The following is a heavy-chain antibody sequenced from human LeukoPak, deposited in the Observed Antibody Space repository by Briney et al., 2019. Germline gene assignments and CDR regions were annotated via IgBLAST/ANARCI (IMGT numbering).Heavy chain of an antibody. Sequence: SETLSLTCSVSGDSISDYYWNWIRQPPGKGMEWIGYIYYSGSTNYSPSLKSRVTISVDKSKNQFSLKLSSVTAADTAICYCARRRKVPAPRAGDAFDIWGQGTMVTVSS. D-gene: IGHD2-21*02. CDR3: ARRRKVPAPRAGDAFDI. V-gene: IGHV4-59*08. CDR2: IYYSGST. CDR1: GDSISDYY. J-gene: IGHJ3*02.